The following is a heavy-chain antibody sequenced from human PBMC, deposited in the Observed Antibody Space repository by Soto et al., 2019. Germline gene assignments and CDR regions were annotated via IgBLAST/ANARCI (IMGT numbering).Heavy chain of an antibody. CDR1: GFTFSSYS. D-gene: IGHD3-16*01. Sequence: GGSLRLSCAASGFTFSSYSMNWVRQAPGKGLEWVSSISSSSSYIYYADSVKGRFTISRDNAKNSLYLQMNSLRAEDTAVYYCARVHWGIDAFEIWGQGTMVTVSS. J-gene: IGHJ3*02. V-gene: IGHV3-21*01. CDR2: ISSSSSYI. CDR3: ARVHWGIDAFEI.